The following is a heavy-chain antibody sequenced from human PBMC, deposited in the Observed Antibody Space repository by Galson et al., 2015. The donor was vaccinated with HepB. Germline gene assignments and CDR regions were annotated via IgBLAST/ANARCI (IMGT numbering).Heavy chain of an antibody. CDR2: IYSGGST. Sequence: SLRLSCAASGFTVGSNYMSWVRQAPGKGLEWVSVIYSGGSTYYADSVKGRFTISRHNSKNTLYLQMNSLRAEDTAVYYCASGGYCSGGSCSHYWGQGTLVTVSS. D-gene: IGHD2-15*01. V-gene: IGHV3-53*04. CDR3: ASGGYCSGGSCSHY. J-gene: IGHJ4*02. CDR1: GFTVGSNY.